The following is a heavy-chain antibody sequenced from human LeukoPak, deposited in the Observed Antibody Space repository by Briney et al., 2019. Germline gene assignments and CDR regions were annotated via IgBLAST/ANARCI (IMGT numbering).Heavy chain of an antibody. Sequence: GGSLRLSCAASGFTFSSYVMSWVRQAPGRGLEWASGIDYAGGSTNYADSVQGRFTVSRDNSKNTLYLQMNSLRAEDTAIYYCAATRVCGGVLLRPNCLYFEDWGQGTLVTVSS. D-gene: IGHD3-10*01. CDR2: IDYAGGST. J-gene: IGHJ4*02. CDR3: AATRVCGGVLLRPNCLYFED. CDR1: GFTFSSYV. V-gene: IGHV3-23*01.